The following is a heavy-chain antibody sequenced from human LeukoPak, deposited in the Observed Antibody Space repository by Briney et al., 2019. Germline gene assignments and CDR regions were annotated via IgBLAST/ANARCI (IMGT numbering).Heavy chain of an antibody. J-gene: IGHJ6*03. CDR2: IYPGDSDT. CDR1: GYSFTNQW. Sequence: PGESLKISCKGSGYSFTNQWIGWVRQMPGKGLEWMGIIYPGDSDTRYSPSFQGQVTISADKSISTAYLQWSSLKASDTAMYYCARLRSSGWYHVGADYYYMDVWGKGTTVTISS. V-gene: IGHV5-51*01. CDR3: ARLRSSGWYHVGADYYYMDV. D-gene: IGHD6-13*01.